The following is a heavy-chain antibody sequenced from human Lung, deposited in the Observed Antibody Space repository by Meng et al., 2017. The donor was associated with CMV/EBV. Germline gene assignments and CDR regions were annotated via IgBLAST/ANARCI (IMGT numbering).Heavy chain of an antibody. V-gene: IGHV4-38-2*02. CDR1: GYSISSGYY. J-gene: IGHJ4*02. CDR3: ARARFDY. CDR2: IYHSGST. Sequence: GSLRLSCTVSGYSISSGYYWGWVRQPPGKGLEWIGSIYHSGSTYYNPSLKSRVTISVDTSKNQFSLKLSSVTAAGTAVYYCARARFDYWGQGTLVTVSS.